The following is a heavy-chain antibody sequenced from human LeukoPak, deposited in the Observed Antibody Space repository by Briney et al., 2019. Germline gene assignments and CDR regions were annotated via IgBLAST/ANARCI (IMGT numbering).Heavy chain of an antibody. D-gene: IGHD3-9*01. J-gene: IGHJ4*02. CDR3: TTVPGDILTGGLDY. CDR2: IKSKTDGGTT. CDR1: GFTFDDYA. Sequence: GGSLRLSCAASGFTFDDYAMHWVRQAPGKGLEWVGRIKSKTDGGTTDYAAPVKGRFTISRDDSKNTLYLQMNSLKTEDTAVYYCTTVPGDILTGGLDYWGQGTLVTVSS. V-gene: IGHV3-15*01.